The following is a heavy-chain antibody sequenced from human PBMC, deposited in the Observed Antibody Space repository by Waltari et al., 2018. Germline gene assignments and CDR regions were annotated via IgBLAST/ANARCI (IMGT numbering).Heavy chain of an antibody. D-gene: IGHD6-13*01. CDR1: GGSFSGYY. V-gene: IGHV4-34*01. CDR2: INHSGST. Sequence: QVQLQQWGAGLLKPSETLSLTCAVYGGSFSGYYWSWIRQPPGKGLEWIGEINHSGSTNYNPSLKSRVTISVDTSKNQFSLKLSSVTAADTAVYYCARLFSSWYPATHGYYYGMDVWGQGTTVTVSS. CDR3: ARLFSSWYPATHGYYYGMDV. J-gene: IGHJ6*02.